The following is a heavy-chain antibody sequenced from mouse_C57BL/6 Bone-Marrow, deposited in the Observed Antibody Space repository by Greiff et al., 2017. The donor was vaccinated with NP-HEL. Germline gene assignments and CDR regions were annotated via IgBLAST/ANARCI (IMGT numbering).Heavy chain of an antibody. CDR2: ISSGSSTI. CDR1: GFTFSDYG. D-gene: IGHD2-12*01. V-gene: IGHV5-17*01. Sequence: EVQVVESGGGLVKPGGSLKLSCAASGFTFSDYGMHWVRQAPEKGLEWVAFISSGSSTIYYADTVKGRFPFSRDNAKNTLFLQMTRLRAKDTAMYYCARGYRGLYYYAMDYWGQGTSVTVSS. J-gene: IGHJ4*01. CDR3: ARGYRGLYYYAMDY.